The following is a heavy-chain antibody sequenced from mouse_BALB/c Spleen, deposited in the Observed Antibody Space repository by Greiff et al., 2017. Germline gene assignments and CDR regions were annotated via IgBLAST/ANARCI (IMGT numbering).Heavy chain of an antibody. CDR3: ARHLLRDD. CDR2: ISSGGGST. J-gene: IGHJ2*01. CDR1: GFAFSSYD. Sequence: EVQLVESGGGLVKPGGSLKLSCAASGFAFSSYDMSWVRQTPEKRLEWVAYISSGGGSTYYPDTVKGRFTISRDNAKNTLYLQMSSLKSEDTAMYYCARHLLRDDWGQGTTLTVSS. D-gene: IGHD1-1*01. V-gene: IGHV5-12-1*01.